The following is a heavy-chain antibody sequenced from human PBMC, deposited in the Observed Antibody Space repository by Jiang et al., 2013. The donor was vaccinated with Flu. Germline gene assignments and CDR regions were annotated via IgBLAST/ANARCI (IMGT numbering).Heavy chain of an antibody. D-gene: IGHD2-15*01. CDR1: GFSFSYYG. CDR3: ATLRGSSYDTYLLDS. CDR2: IRFDGSDK. J-gene: IGHJ4*02. V-gene: IGHV3-30*02. Sequence: RLSCAASGFSFSYYGMYWVRQASGKGLEWLTSIRFDGSDKYYADSVKGRFSISRDNPKNTLYLQLNSLRVEDTAIYYCATLRGSSYDTYLLDSWGQGTLVTVSS.